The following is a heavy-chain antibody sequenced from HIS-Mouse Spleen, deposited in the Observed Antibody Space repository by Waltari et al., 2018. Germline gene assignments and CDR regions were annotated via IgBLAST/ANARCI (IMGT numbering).Heavy chain of an antibody. V-gene: IGHV4-39*07. Sequence: QLQLQESGPGLVKPSETLSLTCTVSGGSIRSTSYSCGWIRQPPGKGLEWIGSIYYSGSTYYNPSLKSRVTISVDTSKNQFSLKLSSVTAADTAVYYCAREIPYSSSWYDWYFDLWGRGTLVTVSS. CDR3: AREIPYSSSWYDWYFDL. CDR1: GGSIRSTSYS. CDR2: IYYSGST. J-gene: IGHJ2*01. D-gene: IGHD6-13*01.